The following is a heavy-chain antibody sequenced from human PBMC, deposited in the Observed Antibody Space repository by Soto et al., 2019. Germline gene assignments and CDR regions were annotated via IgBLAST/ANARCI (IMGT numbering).Heavy chain of an antibody. CDR3: VTDTSSGPDLYYFDY. D-gene: IGHD3-22*01. Sequence: ASVKVSCKVSGYTLTELSIHWVRQAPGKGLGWMGGFDPEDGETIYAQKFQGRVTMTEDTSTDTAYRELSSLRSEDTAVYYCVTDTSSGPDLYYFDYWGQGTLVAVPS. V-gene: IGHV1-24*01. J-gene: IGHJ4*02. CDR2: FDPEDGET. CDR1: GYTLTELS.